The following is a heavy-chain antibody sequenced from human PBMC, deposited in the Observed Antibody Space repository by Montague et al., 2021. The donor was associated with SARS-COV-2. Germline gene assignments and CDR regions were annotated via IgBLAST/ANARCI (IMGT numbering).Heavy chain of an antibody. J-gene: IGHJ3*02. CDR1: GDSVSSNNAA. V-gene: IGHV6-1*01. Sequence: CAISGDSVSSNNAAWNWIRQSPSRGLEWLGRTCYRSEWYFDYAISLRGRITINPDTSKNQFSLQLDSVTLDDTAVYYCARYSYSGTYFGLNDAFDIRGQGDTGHRLF. CDR3: ARYSYSGTYFGLNDAFDI. CDR2: TCYRSEWYF. D-gene: IGHD1-26*01.